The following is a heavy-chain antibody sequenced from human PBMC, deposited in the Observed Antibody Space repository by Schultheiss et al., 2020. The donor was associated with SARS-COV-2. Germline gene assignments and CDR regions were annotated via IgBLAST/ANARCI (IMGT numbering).Heavy chain of an antibody. V-gene: IGHV4-61*08. Sequence: SETLSLTCTVSGGSISSGGYYWSWIRQPPGKGLEWIGYIYYSGSTNYNPSLKSRVTISVDTSKNQFSLKLSSVTAADTAVYYCARESIAAAGLDYWGQGTLVTVSS. D-gene: IGHD6-13*01. CDR1: GGSISSGGYY. J-gene: IGHJ4*02. CDR3: ARESIAAAGLDY. CDR2: IYYSGST.